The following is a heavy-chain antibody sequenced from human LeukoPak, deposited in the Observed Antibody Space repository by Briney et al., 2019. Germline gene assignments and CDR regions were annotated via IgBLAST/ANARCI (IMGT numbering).Heavy chain of an antibody. CDR1: GFTFSSYW. CDR3: ARDQGYSSGWPFNWFDP. Sequence: GGSLRLSCAASGFTFSSYWMSWVRQAPGKGLEWVANIKQDGSEKYYVDSVKGRFTISRDNAKKSLYLQMNGLRAEDTAVYYCARDQGYSSGWPFNWFDPWGQGTLVTVSS. CDR2: IKQDGSEK. V-gene: IGHV3-7*01. D-gene: IGHD6-19*01. J-gene: IGHJ5*02.